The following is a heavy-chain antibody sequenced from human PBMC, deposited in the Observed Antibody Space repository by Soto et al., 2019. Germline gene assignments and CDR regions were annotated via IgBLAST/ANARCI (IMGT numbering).Heavy chain of an antibody. Sequence: EGSLRLSCAASGFTFSSYGMHWVRQAPGKGLEWVAVISYDGSNKYYADSVKGRFTISRDNSKNTLYLQMNSLRAEDTAVYYCAKDLYDFPRSWFDYPGPVTPDTVSS. J-gene: IGHJ4*02. CDR2: ISYDGSNK. CDR3: AKDLYDFPRSWFDY. D-gene: IGHD3-3*01. V-gene: IGHV3-30*18. CDR1: GFTFSSYG.